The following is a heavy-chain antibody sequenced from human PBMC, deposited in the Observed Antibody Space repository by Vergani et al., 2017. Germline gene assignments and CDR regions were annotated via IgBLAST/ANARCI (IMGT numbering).Heavy chain of an antibody. CDR1: GGPISSYY. CDR3: AGDRTTVTHGFYYYYMDV. CDR2: IYYSGST. Sequence: QVQLQESGPGLVKPSEILSLICTVSGGPISSYYWSWIRQPPGKGLEWIGYIYYSGSTNYNPSLKSRVTISVDTSKNQFSLKLSSVTAADTAVYYCAGDRTTVTHGFYYYYMDVWGKGTTVTVSS. D-gene: IGHD4-17*01. J-gene: IGHJ6*03. V-gene: IGHV4-59*01.